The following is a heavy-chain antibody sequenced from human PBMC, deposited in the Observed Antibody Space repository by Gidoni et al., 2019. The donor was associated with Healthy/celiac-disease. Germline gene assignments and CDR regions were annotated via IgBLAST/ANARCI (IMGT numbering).Heavy chain of an antibody. Sequence: QVQLQGSGPGLVKPSETLSLTCTVSGGSISSYYWSWIRQPAGKGLEWIGRIYTSGSTNYNPSLKSRVTMSVDTSKNQFSLKLSSVTAADTAVYYCAREPGGFDRIMIFGDAFDIWGQGTMVTVSS. CDR1: GGSISSYY. CDR3: AREPGGFDRIMIFGDAFDI. J-gene: IGHJ3*02. D-gene: IGHD3-3*01. CDR2: IYTSGST. V-gene: IGHV4-4*07.